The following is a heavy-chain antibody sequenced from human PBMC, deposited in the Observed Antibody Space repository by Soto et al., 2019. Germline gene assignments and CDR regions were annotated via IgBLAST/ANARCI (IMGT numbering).Heavy chain of an antibody. CDR1: GYSFTSYW. CDR3: ARQKLGYCSGGSCWIGAFDI. CDR2: IYPGDSDT. Sequence: GESLKISCKGSGYSFTSYWIGWVRQMPGKGLEWMGIIYPGDSDTRYSPSFQGQVTISADKSISTAYLQWSSLKASDTAMYYCARQKLGYCSGGSCWIGAFDIWGQRTMVTVSS. V-gene: IGHV5-51*01. D-gene: IGHD2-15*01. J-gene: IGHJ3*02.